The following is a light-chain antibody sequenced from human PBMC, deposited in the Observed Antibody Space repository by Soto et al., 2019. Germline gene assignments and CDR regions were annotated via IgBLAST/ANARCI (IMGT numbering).Light chain of an antibody. V-gene: IGLV2-23*01. CDR2: EGS. CDR3: CSYAGSNTWV. J-gene: IGLJ3*02. CDR1: SRDVGSYNL. Sequence: QSALTQPASVSGSPGQSITISCTGTSRDVGSYNLVSWYQKHPGKAPKLIIYEGSKRPSGGSDRFSGSKSGNTASLTISGLQAEDESDYYCCSYAGSNTWVFGGGTQLTVL.